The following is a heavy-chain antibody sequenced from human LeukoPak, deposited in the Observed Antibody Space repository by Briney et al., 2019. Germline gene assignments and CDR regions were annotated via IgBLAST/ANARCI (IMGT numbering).Heavy chain of an antibody. CDR3: ARDYGDYELDY. J-gene: IGHJ4*02. Sequence: GGSPRLSCAASGFTFSTYFMHWVRQAPGKGLEWVADIASDGSHTFYVESVKGRFTISRDNSKNTLYLQMNSLRAEDTAVYYCARDYGDYELDYWGQGTLVTVSS. CDR1: GFTFSTYF. V-gene: IGHV3-30-3*01. D-gene: IGHD4-17*01. CDR2: IASDGSHT.